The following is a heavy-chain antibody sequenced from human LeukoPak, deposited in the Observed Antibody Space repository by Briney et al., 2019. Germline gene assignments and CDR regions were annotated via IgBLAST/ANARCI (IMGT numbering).Heavy chain of an antibody. D-gene: IGHD1-14*01. CDR3: ARKTRGAFDI. J-gene: IGHJ3*02. CDR2: IYYSGST. Sequence: SETLSLTCTVSGGSISSYYWGWIRQPPGKGLEWIGSIYYSGSTYYNPSLKSRVTISVDTSKNQFSLKLSSVTAADTAVYYCARKTRGAFDIWGQGTMVTVSS. CDR1: GGSISSYY. V-gene: IGHV4-39*07.